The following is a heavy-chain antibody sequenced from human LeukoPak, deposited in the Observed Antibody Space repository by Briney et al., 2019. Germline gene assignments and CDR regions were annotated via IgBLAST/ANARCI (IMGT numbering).Heavy chain of an antibody. V-gene: IGHV3-43*02. Sequence: GGSLRLSCAAPGFFFDNYAIHWVRQAPGKGLEWVSLISGDGGSTFYADSVRGCFTISRDKTRKSLSLQMRSLRSEDTALYYCARESETSGWYDYWGQGTLVTVSS. CDR3: ARESETSGWYDY. D-gene: IGHD6-19*01. CDR2: ISGDGGST. CDR1: GFFFDNYA. J-gene: IGHJ4*02.